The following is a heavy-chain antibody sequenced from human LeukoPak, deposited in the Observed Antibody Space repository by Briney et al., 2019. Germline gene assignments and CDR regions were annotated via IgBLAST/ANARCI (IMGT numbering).Heavy chain of an antibody. V-gene: IGHV4-34*01. CDR2: INHSGST. CDR3: ARVPYCSGGSCNYYYYYGMDV. Sequence: SETLSLTCAVYGGSLSGYYWSWIRQPPGKGLEWIGEINHSGSTNYNPSLKSRVTISVDTSKNKFSLKLSSVTAADTAVYYCARVPYCSGGSCNYYYYYGMDVWGQGTTATVSS. CDR1: GGSLSGYY. J-gene: IGHJ6*02. D-gene: IGHD2-15*01.